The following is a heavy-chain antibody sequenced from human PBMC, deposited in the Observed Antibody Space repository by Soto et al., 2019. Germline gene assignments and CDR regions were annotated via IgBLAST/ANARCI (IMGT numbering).Heavy chain of an antibody. V-gene: IGHV3-23*01. J-gene: IGHJ6*02. CDR1: EFSFRSYA. CDR3: GKEWSGHDYYGLDV. CDR2: LSEGGSTT. Sequence: GGSLRLSCEGSEFSFRSYAMTWVRQAPGKGLEWVATLSEGGSTTLYADSVKGRFSISRDNFKDMLFLYMDYLTAEDTAVYFCGKEWSGHDYYGLDVWGQGATVTVSS. D-gene: IGHD2-15*01.